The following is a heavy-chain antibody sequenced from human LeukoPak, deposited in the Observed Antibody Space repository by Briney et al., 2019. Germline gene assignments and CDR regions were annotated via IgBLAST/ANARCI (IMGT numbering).Heavy chain of an antibody. V-gene: IGHV4-59*01. J-gene: IGHJ1*01. CDR1: GGSIFGAY. CDR2: VYDTGTT. D-gene: IGHD6-19*01. Sequence: SETLSLTCTVSGGSIFGAYWSWIRQSPGKGLEWIGYVYDTGTTNYNPSLRNRVTISIDTSRNQFSLRLNSVTAADTAVYYCVWSSGWYHGYFQHWSQGTLVTVSS. CDR3: VWSSGWYHGYFQH.